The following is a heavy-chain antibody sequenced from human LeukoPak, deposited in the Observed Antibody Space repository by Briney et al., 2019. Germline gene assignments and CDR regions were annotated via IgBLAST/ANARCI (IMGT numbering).Heavy chain of an antibody. CDR1: GYTFTSYF. D-gene: IGHD2-2*01. Sequence: ASVKVSCKASGYTFTSYFLHWVRQAPGQGLEWMGIVRPRGGSPDYAQKFQGRVTMTRDTSTSTVSMELSSLRSEDTAVYYCARHRRALVIPAANPDFWGQGSLVTVSS. V-gene: IGHV1-46*01. J-gene: IGHJ4*02. CDR2: VRPRGGSP. CDR3: ARHRRALVIPAANPDF.